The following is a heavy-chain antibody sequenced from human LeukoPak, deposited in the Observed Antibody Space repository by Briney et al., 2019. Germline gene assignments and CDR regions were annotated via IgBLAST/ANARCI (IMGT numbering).Heavy chain of an antibody. CDR1: GGSISSYY. Sequence: SETLSLTCTVSGGSISSYYWSWIRQPPGKGLEWIGYIYYSGSTNYNPSLKSRVTISVDTSKNQFSLKLSSVTAADTAVYYCARYTVTVDAFDIWGQGTMVTVSS. CDR3: ARYTVTVDAFDI. CDR2: IYYSGST. J-gene: IGHJ3*02. V-gene: IGHV4-59*01. D-gene: IGHD4-17*01.